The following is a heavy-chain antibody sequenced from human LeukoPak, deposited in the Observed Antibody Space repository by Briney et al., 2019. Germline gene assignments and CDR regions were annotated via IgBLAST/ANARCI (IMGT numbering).Heavy chain of an antibody. Sequence: SVKVSCKASGGTFSSYTISWVRQAPGQGLEWMGRIIPILGIANYAQKFQGRVTITADKSTSTAYTELSSLRSEDTAVYYCARVTDYYDSSGYSNWFDPWGQGTLVTVSS. J-gene: IGHJ5*02. CDR3: ARVTDYYDSSGYSNWFDP. CDR2: IIPILGIA. CDR1: GGTFSSYT. D-gene: IGHD3-22*01. V-gene: IGHV1-69*02.